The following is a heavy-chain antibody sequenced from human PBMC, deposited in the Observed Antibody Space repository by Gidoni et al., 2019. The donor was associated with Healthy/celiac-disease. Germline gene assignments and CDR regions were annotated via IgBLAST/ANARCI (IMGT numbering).Heavy chain of an antibody. V-gene: IGHV3-23*01. D-gene: IGHD3-22*01. Sequence: TISRDNSKNTLYLQMNSLRAEDTAVYYCAKEKLTMIASPDDYWGQGTLVTVSS. CDR3: AKEKLTMIASPDDY. J-gene: IGHJ4*02.